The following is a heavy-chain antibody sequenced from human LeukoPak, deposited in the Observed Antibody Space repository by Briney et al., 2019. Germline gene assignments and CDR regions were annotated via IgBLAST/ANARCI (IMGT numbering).Heavy chain of an antibody. Sequence: SGGSLRLSCAASGFTSSSYGMHWVRQAPGKGLEWVAIIWYDGSNKYYADSVKGRFTISRDNSKLYLQMNSLRAEDTAVYYCARDPASRTTYFDYWGQGTLVTVSP. V-gene: IGHV3-33*01. J-gene: IGHJ4*02. CDR2: IWYDGSNK. CDR3: ARDPASRTTYFDY. D-gene: IGHD1-1*01. CDR1: GFTSSSYG.